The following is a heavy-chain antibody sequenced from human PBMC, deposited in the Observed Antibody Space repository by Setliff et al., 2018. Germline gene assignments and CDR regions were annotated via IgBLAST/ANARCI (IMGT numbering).Heavy chain of an antibody. CDR1: GGTFSSYA. J-gene: IGHJ4*02. V-gene: IGHV1-69*05. Sequence: SVKVSCKASGGTFSSYAISWVRQAPGQGLEWMGGIIPIFGTANYAQRFQGRVTMTTDTSTRTAYMEVTSLRSDDTAVYYCATEKFPGDWGDYWGQGTLVTVSS. CDR2: IIPIFGTA. CDR3: ATEKFPGDWGDY. D-gene: IGHD2-21*01.